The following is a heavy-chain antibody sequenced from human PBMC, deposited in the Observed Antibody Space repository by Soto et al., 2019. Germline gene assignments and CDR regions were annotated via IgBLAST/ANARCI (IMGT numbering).Heavy chain of an antibody. CDR2: ISGSGGST. CDR1: GFTFSSYA. V-gene: IGHV3-23*01. Sequence: EVQLLESGGGLVQPGGSLRLSCAASGFTFSSYAMSWVRQAPGKGLEWVSAISGSGGSTYYADSVKGRFTISGDKSKNTLYLQMTSLRAEDTAVYYCASLRESYYYMDVWGKGTTVTVSS. J-gene: IGHJ6*03. CDR3: ASLRESYYYMDV.